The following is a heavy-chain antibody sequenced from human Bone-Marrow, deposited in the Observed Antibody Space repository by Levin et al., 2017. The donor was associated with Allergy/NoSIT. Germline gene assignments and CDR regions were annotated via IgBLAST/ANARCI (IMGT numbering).Heavy chain of an antibody. V-gene: IGHV1-2*02. CDR2: INPNSGDT. CDR1: GYTFTDYY. J-gene: IGHJ6*02. D-gene: IGHD1-1*01. CDR3: ARDRKPAQYNYGLDV. Sequence: ASVKVSCKASGYTFTDYYIHWVRQAPGQGLEWVGWINPNSGDTTYAQKFQGRVTVTRDTSINTAHMDLSRLRSDDEAVYYCARDRKPAQYNYGLDVWGQGTTVTVSS.